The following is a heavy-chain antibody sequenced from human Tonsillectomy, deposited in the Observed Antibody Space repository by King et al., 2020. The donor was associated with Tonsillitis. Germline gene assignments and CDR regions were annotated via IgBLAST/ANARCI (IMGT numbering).Heavy chain of an antibody. V-gene: IGHV1-8*02. J-gene: IGHJ3*02. Sequence: QLVQSGAEVKKPGASVKVSCKASGFTFTSYDIKWVRQATGQGLEWMGWMNPNSGNTGYAQKFQGRVTMTRNTSISTAYMELSSLRSEDTAVYYCARVLYSSGWYSDVFDIWGQGTMVTVSS. D-gene: IGHD6-19*01. CDR3: ARVLYSSGWYSDVFDI. CDR2: MNPNSGNT. CDR1: GFTFTSYD.